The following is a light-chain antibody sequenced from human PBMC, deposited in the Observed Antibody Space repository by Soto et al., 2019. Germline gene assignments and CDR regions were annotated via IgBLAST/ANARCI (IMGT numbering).Light chain of an antibody. CDR2: KAS. CDR3: QQLNSYMWT. J-gene: IGKJ1*01. Sequence: DIQMTQSPSTLSASVGDRFTITCRASQSITTWLAWYQQKQGKAPKLLIYKASTLEIGVPSRLRGSAYGTELTLTISSMNHEDFATYYCQQLNSYMWTFGQGTKVDIK. V-gene: IGKV1-5*03. CDR1: QSITTW.